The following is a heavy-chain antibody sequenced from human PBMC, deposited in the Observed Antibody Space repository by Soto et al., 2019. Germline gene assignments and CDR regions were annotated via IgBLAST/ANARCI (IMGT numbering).Heavy chain of an antibody. CDR2: IYYSAST. V-gene: IGHV4-61*01. Sequence: PSETLSLTCTVSGGSVSSGIFYWSWVRQPPGKALEWSGYIYYSASTNYNPSLRSRVTILVDTSKKQLSLKLSSVTSADTTVYYCARDRGCPNNYGMDVWGEGPTVTVSS. D-gene: IGHD2-15*01. J-gene: IGHJ6*04. CDR1: GGSVSSGIFY. CDR3: ARDRGCPNNYGMDV.